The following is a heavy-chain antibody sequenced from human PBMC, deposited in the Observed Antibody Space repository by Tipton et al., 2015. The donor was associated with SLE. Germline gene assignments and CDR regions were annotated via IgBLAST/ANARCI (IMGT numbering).Heavy chain of an antibody. CDR2: ISGSGGST. CDR3: ARDVIAAAGALDY. D-gene: IGHD6-13*01. V-gene: IGHV3-23*01. J-gene: IGHJ4*02. CDR1: GFTFNSYA. Sequence: SLRLSCAASGFTFNSYAMSWVRQAPGKGLEWVSAISGSGGSTYYADSVKGRFTISRDNAKNSLYLQMNSLRAEDTAVYYCARDVIAAAGALDYWGQGTLVTVSS.